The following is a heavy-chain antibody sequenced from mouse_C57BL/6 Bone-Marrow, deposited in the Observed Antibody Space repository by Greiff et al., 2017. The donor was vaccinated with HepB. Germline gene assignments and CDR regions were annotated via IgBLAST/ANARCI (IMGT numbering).Heavy chain of an antibody. CDR2: IHPNSGST. V-gene: IGHV1-64*01. J-gene: IGHJ2*01. CDR3: ATTMVTPYYFDY. CDR1: GYTFTSYW. Sequence: VQLQHPGAELVKPGASVKLSCKASGYTFTSYWMHWVKQRPGQGLEWIGMIHPNSGSTNYNEKFKSKATLTVDKSSSTAYMQLSSLTSEDSAVYYCATTMVTPYYFDYWGQGTTLTVSS. D-gene: IGHD2-2*01.